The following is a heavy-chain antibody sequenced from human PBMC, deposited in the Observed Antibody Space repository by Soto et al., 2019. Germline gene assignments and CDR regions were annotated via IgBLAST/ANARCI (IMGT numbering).Heavy chain of an antibody. CDR3: VIQGLEFLHGLVDV. CDR1: SGPSKSHN. J-gene: IGHJ6*01. Sequence: QVQVQQSGPGLVKPSETLSLTCTVSSGPSKSHNWGWIRQPPGRGLEWIGYVYDTWSTSYNPSLKTRVILSTDTSTNRISLTLRFVTASDTPVYYSVIQGLEFLHGLVDVLGQGTTVIVSS. V-gene: IGHV4-59*08. D-gene: IGHD3-10*01. CDR2: VYDTWST.